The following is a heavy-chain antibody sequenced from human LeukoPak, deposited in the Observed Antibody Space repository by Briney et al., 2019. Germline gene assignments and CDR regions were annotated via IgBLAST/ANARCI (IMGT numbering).Heavy chain of an antibody. CDR3: AKFPRRSIAASHLDRFDY. CDR2: ISGSGGST. Sequence: GGSLRLSCAASGFTFSSYAMSWVRQAPGKGLEWVSAISGSGGSTYYADSVKGRFTISRDNSKNTLYLQMNSLRAEDTAVYYCAKFPRRSIAASHLDRFDYWGQGTLVTVSS. J-gene: IGHJ4*02. CDR1: GFTFSSYA. D-gene: IGHD6-6*01. V-gene: IGHV3-23*01.